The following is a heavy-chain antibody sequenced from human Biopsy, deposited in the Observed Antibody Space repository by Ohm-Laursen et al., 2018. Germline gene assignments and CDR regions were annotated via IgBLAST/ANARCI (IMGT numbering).Heavy chain of an antibody. CDR1: GYTLTELS. Sequence: SVKVSCKASGYTLTELSIHWVRQTGGKGLEWMGGFDREERKTVYAEKFQGRVTMTEDTSTDTVYMEVTSLRSDDTAVYYCATGPYYDTRFYYNVRPFDFWGQGTLVTVSS. J-gene: IGHJ4*02. V-gene: IGHV1-24*01. D-gene: IGHD3-10*01. CDR2: FDREERKT. CDR3: ATGPYYDTRFYYNVRPFDF.